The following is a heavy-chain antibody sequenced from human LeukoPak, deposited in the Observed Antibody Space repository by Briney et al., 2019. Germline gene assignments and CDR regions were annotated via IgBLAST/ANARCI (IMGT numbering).Heavy chain of an antibody. Sequence: SETLSLTCTVSGGSISSYYWSWIRQPPGKGLEWIGYIYYSGSTNYNPSLKSRVTISVDTSKNQFSLKLSSVTAADTAVYYCARVDDSSVIDYWGQGTLVTVSS. J-gene: IGHJ4*02. CDR1: GGSISSYY. CDR2: IYYSGST. D-gene: IGHD3-22*01. V-gene: IGHV4-59*01. CDR3: ARVDDSSVIDY.